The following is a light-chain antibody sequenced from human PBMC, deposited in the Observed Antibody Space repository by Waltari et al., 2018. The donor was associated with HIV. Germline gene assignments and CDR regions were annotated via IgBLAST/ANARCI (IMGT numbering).Light chain of an antibody. CDR1: QDISPN. CDR3: LQLSNFPFT. CDR2: SAS. J-gene: IGKJ2*01. V-gene: IGKV1-9*01. Sequence: DIRLTQSPSLLSASVGDRVSFTCRSRQDISPNLAWFQQKPGKVPNLLIYSASTLHVGVPSRFSGSGSGTEFTLTIDVLQPEDFATYYCLQLSNFPFTFGPGTKLAIK.